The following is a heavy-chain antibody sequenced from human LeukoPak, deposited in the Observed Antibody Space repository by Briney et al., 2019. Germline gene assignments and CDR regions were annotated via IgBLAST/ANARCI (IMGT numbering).Heavy chain of an antibody. CDR2: MNPNSGNT. J-gene: IGHJ5*02. D-gene: IGHD3-10*01. CDR1: AYTFTSYN. Sequence: ASVKVSCKASAYTFTSYNINWVRQATGQGLEWMGWMNPNSGNTGYAQKFQGRVTMTRNTSISTAYMELSNLTSEDTAVYYCARDGSGSYYDRGWFDPWGQGTLATVSS. V-gene: IGHV1-8*01. CDR3: ARDGSGSYYDRGWFDP.